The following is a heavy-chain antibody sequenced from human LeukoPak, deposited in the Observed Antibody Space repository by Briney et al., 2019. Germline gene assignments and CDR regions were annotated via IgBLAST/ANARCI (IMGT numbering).Heavy chain of an antibody. CDR2: INHSGST. J-gene: IGHJ1*01. Sequence: SETLSLTCAVYGGSFSGYYWSSIRQPPGKGLEWIGEINHSGSTNYNPSLKSRVTISVDTSKNQFSLKLSSVTAADTAVYYCARPRIAAAGTPRYFQHWGQGTLVTVSS. D-gene: IGHD6-13*01. CDR3: ARPRIAAAGTPRYFQH. V-gene: IGHV4-34*01. CDR1: GGSFSGYY.